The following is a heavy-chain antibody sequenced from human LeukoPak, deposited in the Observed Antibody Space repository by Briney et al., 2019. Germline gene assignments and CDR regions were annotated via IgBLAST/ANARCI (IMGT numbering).Heavy chain of an antibody. V-gene: IGHV3-30*04. Sequence: GRSLRPSCAASGFTLSSYAMHWVRQVPGKGLEWVAVISYDGSNKYYADSVKGRFTISRDNSKNTLYLQMNSLRAEDTAVYYCARAPVSYDISGYYYYYYGMDVWGQGTTVTVSS. J-gene: IGHJ6*02. CDR2: ISYDGSNK. D-gene: IGHD3-22*01. CDR1: GFTLSSYA. CDR3: ARAPVSYDISGYYYYYYGMDV.